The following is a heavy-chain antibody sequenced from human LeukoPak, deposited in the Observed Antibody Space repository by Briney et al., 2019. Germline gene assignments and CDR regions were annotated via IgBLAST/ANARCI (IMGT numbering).Heavy chain of an antibody. CDR2: INPNSGGT. CDR3: ARRGSYGIRAFDY. Sequence: ASVKVSCKASGYTFTGYYMHWVRQAPGQGLEWMGRINPNSGGTNYAQKFQGRVTMTRDTSISTAYMELSRLRSDDTAVYYCARRGSYGIRAFDYWGQGTLVTVSS. V-gene: IGHV1-2*06. J-gene: IGHJ4*02. CDR1: GYTFTGYY. D-gene: IGHD5-18*01.